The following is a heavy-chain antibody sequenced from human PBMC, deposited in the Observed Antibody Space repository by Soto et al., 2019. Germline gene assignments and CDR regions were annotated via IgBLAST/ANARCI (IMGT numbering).Heavy chain of an antibody. CDR2: ISYGGSNK. CDR3: AKDNCISTSCYRLYNWFDP. V-gene: IGHV3-30*18. CDR1: GFTFSSYG. D-gene: IGHD2-2*01. J-gene: IGHJ5*02. Sequence: QVQLVVSGGGVVQPGRSLRLSCAASGFTFSSYGMHWVRQAPGKGLEWVAVISYGGSNKYYADSVKGRFTISRDNSKNTLYLQMNNLRAEDTAVYYCAKDNCISTSCYRLYNWFDPWGQGTLVTVSS.